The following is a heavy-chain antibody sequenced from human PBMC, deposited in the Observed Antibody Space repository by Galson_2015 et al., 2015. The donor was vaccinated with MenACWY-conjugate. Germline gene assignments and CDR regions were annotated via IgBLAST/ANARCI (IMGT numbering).Heavy chain of an antibody. CDR2: LNEDGSEK. D-gene: IGHD3-10*01. J-gene: IGHJ4*02. V-gene: IGHV3-7*01. CDR1: GFTFSSYW. Sequence: SLRLSCAASGFTFSSYWMTWVRQAPGKGLEWVANLNEDGSEKHYVDSVKGRFTISRDNTKNSLYLQMNSLRAEDTAVYYCAKVGASGSYYDVMPLDYWGQGALVTVSS. CDR3: AKVGASGSYYDVMPLDY.